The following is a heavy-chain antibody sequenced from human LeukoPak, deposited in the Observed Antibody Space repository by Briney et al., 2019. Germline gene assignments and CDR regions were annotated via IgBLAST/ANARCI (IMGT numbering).Heavy chain of an antibody. CDR3: ARATIFGVVTGP. Sequence: SETLSLTCTVSGGSISSSSYYWGWIRQPPGKGLEWIGSIYYSGSTYYNPSLKSRVTISVVTSKNQFSLKLSSVTAADTAVYYCARATIFGVVTGPWGQGTLVTVSS. CDR2: IYYSGST. CDR1: GGSISSSSYY. D-gene: IGHD3-3*01. V-gene: IGHV4-39*07. J-gene: IGHJ5*02.